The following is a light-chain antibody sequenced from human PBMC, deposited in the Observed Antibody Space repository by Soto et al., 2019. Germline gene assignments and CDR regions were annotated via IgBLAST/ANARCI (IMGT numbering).Light chain of an antibody. CDR2: KAS. J-gene: IGKJ5*01. CDR1: QSISSW. V-gene: IGKV1-5*03. CDR3: QQYNSYWVT. Sequence: DIQMTKSPSTLSASVGDRVTITCRASQSISSWLAWYQQKPGKAPNLLIYKASSLESGVPSRFSGSGSGTEFTLTISSLQPDDFATYYCQQYNSYWVTFGQGTRLEIK.